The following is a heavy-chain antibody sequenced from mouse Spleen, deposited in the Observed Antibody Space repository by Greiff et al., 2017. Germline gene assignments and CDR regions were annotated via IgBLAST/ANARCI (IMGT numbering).Heavy chain of an antibody. CDR2: IWGDGST. V-gene: IGHV2-6-7*01. CDR3: ASEILEGNLANWFAY. CDR1: GFSLTGYG. D-gene: IGHD2-1*01. J-gene: IGHJ3*01. Sequence: VQLVESGSGLVAPSQSLSITCTVSGFSLTGYGVNWVRQPPGKGLEWLGMIWGDGSTDYNSALKSRLSISKDNSKSQVFLKMNSLQTDDTARYYCASEILEGNLANWFAYWGQGTLVTVSA.